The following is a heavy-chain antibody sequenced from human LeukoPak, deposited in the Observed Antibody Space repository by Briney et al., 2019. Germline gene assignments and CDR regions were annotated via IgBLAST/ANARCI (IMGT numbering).Heavy chain of an antibody. CDR2: ISGSGGST. J-gene: IGHJ3*02. Sequence: GGSLRLSCAASGFTFSSYAMSWVRQAPGKGLEWVSAISGSGGSTYYADSVKGRFTISRDNSKNTLYLQMNSLRAEDTAVYYCAKAIFIAVAGTDPDAFDIWGQGTMVTVSS. CDR1: GFTFSSYA. D-gene: IGHD6-19*01. V-gene: IGHV3-23*01. CDR3: AKAIFIAVAGTDPDAFDI.